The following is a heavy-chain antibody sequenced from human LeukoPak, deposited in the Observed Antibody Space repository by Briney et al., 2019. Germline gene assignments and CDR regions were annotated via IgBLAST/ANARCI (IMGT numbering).Heavy chain of an antibody. CDR1: GGTFSSYA. Sequence: SVKVSCKASGGTFSSYAISWVRQAPGQGLEWMGRIIPIFGTANYAQKFQGRVTITTDESTSTAYMELSSLRSEDTAVYYCALTYYYGSVWFDPWGQGTLVTVSS. CDR3: ALTYYYGSVWFDP. D-gene: IGHD3-10*01. CDR2: IIPIFGTA. J-gene: IGHJ5*02. V-gene: IGHV1-69*05.